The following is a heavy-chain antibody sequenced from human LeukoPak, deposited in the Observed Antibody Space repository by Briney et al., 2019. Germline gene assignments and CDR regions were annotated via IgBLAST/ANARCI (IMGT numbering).Heavy chain of an antibody. CDR3: ARDGAFDF. CDR1: GYTFTGYY. CDR2: INPNSGDT. V-gene: IGHV1-2*02. Sequence: ASVTVSCKASGYTFTGYYMHWVRQAPGQGLEWMGWINPNSGDTNYAQKFQGRVTMTRDTSISTAYMELSRLRSDDTAVYYCARDGAFDFWGQGTMVTVSS. J-gene: IGHJ3*01.